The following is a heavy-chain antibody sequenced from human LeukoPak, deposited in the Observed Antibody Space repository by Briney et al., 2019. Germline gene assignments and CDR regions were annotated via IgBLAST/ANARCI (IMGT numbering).Heavy chain of an antibody. Sequence: GGSLRLSCAASGFTVSSTYMSWVRQVPGKGLEWVSVIYTGGKVYYIDSVKGRFTISRDNAKNSLYLQMNSLRAEDTAVYYCARDSPEGKDYWGQGTLVTVSS. V-gene: IGHV3-53*01. CDR3: ARDSPEGKDY. CDR2: IYTGGKV. J-gene: IGHJ4*02. CDR1: GFTVSSTY. D-gene: IGHD1-14*01.